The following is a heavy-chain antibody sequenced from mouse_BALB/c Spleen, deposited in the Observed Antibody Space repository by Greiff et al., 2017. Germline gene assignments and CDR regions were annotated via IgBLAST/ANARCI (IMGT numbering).Heavy chain of an antibody. J-gene: IGHJ3*01. CDR1: GYTFTSYY. CDR3: ARSYGNYGFAY. Sequence: VKLQESGPELVKPGASVRISCKASGYTFTSYYIHWVKQRPGQGLEWIGWIYPGNVNTKYNEKFKGKATLTADKSSSTAYMQLSSLTSEDSAVYFCARSYGNYGFAYWGQGTLVTVSA. CDR2: IYPGNVNT. D-gene: IGHD2-10*02. V-gene: IGHV1S56*01.